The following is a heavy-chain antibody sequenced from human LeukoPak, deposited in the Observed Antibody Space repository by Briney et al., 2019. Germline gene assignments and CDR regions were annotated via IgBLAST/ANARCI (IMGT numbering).Heavy chain of an antibody. D-gene: IGHD5-18*01. V-gene: IGHV3-11*04. Sequence: GGSLRLSCAASGFTFSDYYMSWIRQAPGKGLEWVSYISSSGSTIYYADSVKGRFTISRDNAKNSLYLQMNSLRAEDTAVYYCARDCGGLQLWLVQSSRGGFDYWGQGTLVTVSS. CDR1: GFTFSDYY. J-gene: IGHJ4*02. CDR2: ISSSGSTI. CDR3: ARDCGGLQLWLVQSSRGGFDY.